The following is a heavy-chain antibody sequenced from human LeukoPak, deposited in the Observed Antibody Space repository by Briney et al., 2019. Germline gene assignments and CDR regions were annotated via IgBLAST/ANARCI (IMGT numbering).Heavy chain of an antibody. Sequence: SQTLSLTCTVSGYSISSGSYYWSWIRQPAGKGLEWIGRIYTRGSTNYNPSLKSRVTISVDTSKNQLSLRLSSVTAADTAVYYCARGDYYGSGTNWFDPWGQGTLVTVSS. D-gene: IGHD3-10*01. V-gene: IGHV4-61*02. CDR3: ARGDYYGSGTNWFDP. CDR1: GYSISSGSYY. J-gene: IGHJ5*02. CDR2: IYTRGST.